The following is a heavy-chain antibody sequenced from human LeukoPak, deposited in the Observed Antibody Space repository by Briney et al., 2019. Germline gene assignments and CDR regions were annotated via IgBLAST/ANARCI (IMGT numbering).Heavy chain of an antibody. CDR2: INHRGST. J-gene: IGHJ3*02. CDR3: ARLRWGAFDI. D-gene: IGHD4-23*01. V-gene: IGHV4-34*01. Sequence: TSETLSLTCAVSGVSFSDYSWSWIRQPPGEGLEWIGEINHRGSTNYNPSLKSRVTISVDTSNNHLSLRLSSVTAADTAVYYCARLRWGAFDIWGQGTMVTVSS. CDR1: GVSFSDYS.